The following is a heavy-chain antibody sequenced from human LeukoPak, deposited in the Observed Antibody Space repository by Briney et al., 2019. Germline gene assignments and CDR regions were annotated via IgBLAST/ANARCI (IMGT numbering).Heavy chain of an antibody. Sequence: LESLSLTCSVSGYAISSGYFWCWIRQPPGKGLGWIGTIYHSGGTYYNPSLKSRVTISVDTSKNQFSLKLSSVTAADPAVYYCSRAGRKLESRDYYYYYYMDVWGKGTTVTVSS. D-gene: IGHD1-1*01. CDR3: SRAGRKLESRDYYYYYYMDV. CDR1: GYAISSGYF. J-gene: IGHJ6*03. CDR2: IYHSGGT. V-gene: IGHV4-38-2*02.